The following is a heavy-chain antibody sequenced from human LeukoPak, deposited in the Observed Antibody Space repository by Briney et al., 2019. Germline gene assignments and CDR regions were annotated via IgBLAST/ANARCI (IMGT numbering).Heavy chain of an antibody. Sequence: PGGSLRLSCAASGFIFSSYGMHWVRQAPGKGLEWVAFIRYDGSYKYYADFVKRRFTISRDNSKNMLYLQMNSLRAEDTAVYYCAGIGADYWGQGTLATVSS. V-gene: IGHV3-30*02. D-gene: IGHD2/OR15-2a*01. CDR1: GFIFSSYG. CDR3: AGIGADY. CDR2: IRYDGSYK. J-gene: IGHJ4*02.